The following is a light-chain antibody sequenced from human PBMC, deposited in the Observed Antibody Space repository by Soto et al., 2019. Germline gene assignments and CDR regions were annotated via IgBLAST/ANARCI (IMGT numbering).Light chain of an antibody. CDR1: SSNIGNNA. CDR2: YDD. Sequence: QSVLTQPPSVSEAPRQRVTISCSGSSSNIGNNAVNWYQQLPGEAPKLLIYYDDLLPSGVSDRFSGSKSGTSASLAISGPQSEDEADYYCAAWDDSLNGVVFGGGTKVTVL. V-gene: IGLV1-36*01. J-gene: IGLJ2*01. CDR3: AAWDDSLNGVV.